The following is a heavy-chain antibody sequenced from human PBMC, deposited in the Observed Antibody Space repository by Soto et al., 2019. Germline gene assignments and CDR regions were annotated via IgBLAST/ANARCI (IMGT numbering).Heavy chain of an antibody. J-gene: IGHJ4*02. CDR3: ARGGVVYGDYTAYFDY. D-gene: IGHD4-17*01. V-gene: IGHV4-39*01. CDR1: GGSISSSSYY. Sequence: ASETLSLTCTVSGGSISSSSYYWGWIRQPPGKGLEWIGSIYYSGSTYYNPSLKSRVTISVDTSKNQFSLKLSSVTAADTAVYYCARGGVVYGDYTAYFDYWGQGTLVTVSS. CDR2: IYYSGST.